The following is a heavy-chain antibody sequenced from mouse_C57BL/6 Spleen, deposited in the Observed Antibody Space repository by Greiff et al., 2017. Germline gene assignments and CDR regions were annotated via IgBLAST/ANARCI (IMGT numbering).Heavy chain of an antibody. J-gene: IGHJ3*01. CDR3: ARDGYDRKAWLAY. Sequence: VQLLESGPGLVQPSPSLSITCTVSGFSLTSYGVHWVRQSPGKGLEWLGVIWRGGSTDYNAAFISRLSIRKDNSKSQVFFRMNSLQADDTAIYYCARDGYDRKAWLAYWGQGTLVTVSA. V-gene: IGHV2-2*01. D-gene: IGHD2-2*01. CDR1: GFSLTSYG. CDR2: IWRGGST.